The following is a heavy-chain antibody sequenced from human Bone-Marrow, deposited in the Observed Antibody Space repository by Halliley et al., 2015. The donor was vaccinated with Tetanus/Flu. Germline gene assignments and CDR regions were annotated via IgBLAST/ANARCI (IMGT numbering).Heavy chain of an antibody. J-gene: IGHJ4*02. CDR1: GFTFSYHG. CDR2: IWYDGRNK. CDR3: ARDQTGYSGYGPFDY. Sequence: SLRLSCAASGFTFSYHGMHWVRQAPGKGLEWVAVIWYDGRNKYYADSVKGRFTISRDNSKNTLYLQMNSLRAEDTAVYYCARDQTGYSGYGPFDYWGQGTLATVSS. V-gene: IGHV3-33*01. D-gene: IGHD5-12*01.